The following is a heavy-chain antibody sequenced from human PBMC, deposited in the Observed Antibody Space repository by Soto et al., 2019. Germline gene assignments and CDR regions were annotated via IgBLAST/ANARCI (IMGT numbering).Heavy chain of an antibody. V-gene: IGHV3-30*18. CDR3: AKDTAAADLGYYYYGMDV. D-gene: IGHD6-13*01. J-gene: IGHJ6*02. CDR1: GFTFSSYG. CDR2: ISYDGSNK. Sequence: GGSLRLSCAASGFTFSSYGMHWVRQAPGKGLEWVAVISYDGSNKYYADSVKGRFTISRDNSKNTLYLQMNSLRAEDTAVYYCAKDTAAADLGYYYYGMDVWGQGTTVTVSS.